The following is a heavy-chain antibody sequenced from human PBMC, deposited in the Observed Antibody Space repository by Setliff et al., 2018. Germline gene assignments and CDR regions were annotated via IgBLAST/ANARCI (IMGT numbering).Heavy chain of an antibody. D-gene: IGHD3-22*01. CDR3: ARGGITMIVV. CDR1: GGSISSYY. J-gene: IGHJ4*02. V-gene: IGHV4-59*12. Sequence: PPETLSLTCTVSGGSISSYYWSWIRQPPGKGLEWIGYIYYSGSTNYNPSLKSRVTISVDTSKNQFSLKLSSVTAADTAVYYCARGGITMIVVWGQGTLVTVSS. CDR2: IYYSGST.